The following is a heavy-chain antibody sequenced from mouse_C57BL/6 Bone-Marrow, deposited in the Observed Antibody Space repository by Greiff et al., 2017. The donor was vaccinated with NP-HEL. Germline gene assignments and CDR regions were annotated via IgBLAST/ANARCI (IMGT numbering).Heavy chain of an antibody. CDR1: GFTFSDAW. CDR3: TRKLKDAMDY. CDR2: IRNKANNHAT. Sequence: EVQVVESGGGLVQPGGSMKLSCAASGFTFSDAWMDWVRQSPEKGLEWVAEIRNKANNHATYYAESVKGRFTISRDDSKSSVYLQMNSLRAEDTGIYYCTRKLKDAMDYWGQGTSVTVSS. J-gene: IGHJ4*01. V-gene: IGHV6-6*01. D-gene: IGHD1-3*01.